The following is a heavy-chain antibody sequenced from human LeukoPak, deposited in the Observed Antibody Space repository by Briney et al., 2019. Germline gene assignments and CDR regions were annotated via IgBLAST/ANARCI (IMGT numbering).Heavy chain of an antibody. V-gene: IGHV3-21*01. CDR1: GFTFSSYS. D-gene: IGHD1-26*01. J-gene: IGHJ4*02. CDR3: ARAEDSGSYWWDFDY. Sequence: GGSLRLSCAASGFTFSSYSMNWVRQAPGKGLEWVSSISSSSSYIYYADSVKGRFTISRDNAKNSLYLQMNSLRAEDTAVYYCARAEDSGSYWWDFDYWAREPWSPSP. CDR2: ISSSSSYI.